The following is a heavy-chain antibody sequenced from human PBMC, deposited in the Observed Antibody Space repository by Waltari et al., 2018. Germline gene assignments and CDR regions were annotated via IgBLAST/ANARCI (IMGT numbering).Heavy chain of an antibody. J-gene: IGHJ4*02. V-gene: IGHV4-34*01. CDR3: ASEVAQLLWFGELSYYFDY. CDR1: GGSFRGYF. D-gene: IGHD3-10*01. CDR2: INHSGKN. Sequence: QLQLERGGAGRLGPSEALPLTCAVYGGSFRGYFWRWIGQPPGRGRAGMGEINHSGKNNYNPSLKSRVTISVYTSKNLSTLKLNSETSADTAVYYCASEVAQLLWFGELSYYFDYWGQGTLVTVSS.